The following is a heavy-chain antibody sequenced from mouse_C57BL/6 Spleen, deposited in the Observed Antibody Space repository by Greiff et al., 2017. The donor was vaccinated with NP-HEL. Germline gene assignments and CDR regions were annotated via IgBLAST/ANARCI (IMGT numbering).Heavy chain of an antibody. CDR1: GYSFTGYY. J-gene: IGHJ4*01. V-gene: IGHV1-42*01. CDR2: INPSTGGT. D-gene: IGHD1-1*01. CDR3: FITTVVGDAMDY. Sequence: VQLQQSGPELVKPGASVKISCKASGYSFTGYYMNWVKQSPEKSLEWIGEINPSTGGTTYNQKFKAKATLTVDKSSSTAYMQLKSLTSEDSAVYYCFITTVVGDAMDYWGQGTSVTVSS.